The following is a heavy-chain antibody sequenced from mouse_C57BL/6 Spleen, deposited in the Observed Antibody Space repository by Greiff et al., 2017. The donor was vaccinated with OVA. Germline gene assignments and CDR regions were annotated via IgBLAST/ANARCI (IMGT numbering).Heavy chain of an antibody. V-gene: IGHV2-2*01. J-gene: IGHJ4*01. CDR1: GFSLTSYG. CDR3: ARNIGKLSQEDYAMDY. CDR2: IWSGGST. D-gene: IGHD3-3*01. Sequence: QVQLQQSGPGLVQPSQSLSITCTVSGFSLTSYGVHWVRQSPGKGLEWLGVIWSGGSTDYNAAFISRLSISKDNSKCQVFFKMNSLQADDTAIYYCARNIGKLSQEDYAMDYWGQGTSVTVSS.